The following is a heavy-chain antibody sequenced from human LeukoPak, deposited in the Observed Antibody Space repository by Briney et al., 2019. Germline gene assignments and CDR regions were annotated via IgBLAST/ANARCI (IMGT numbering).Heavy chain of an antibody. Sequence: SETLSLTCTVSGGSIXSGDYYWSWIRQPPXXXXXXXXXIXYSGXXXYNXSXXXXVTISVDTSKNQFSLKLSSVTAADPAVYYCARDHYYDSSGSPRPAFDIWGQGTMVTVSS. CDR3: ARDHYYDSSGSPRPAFDI. CDR2: IXYSGXX. D-gene: IGHD3-22*01. V-gene: IGHV4-30-4*01. CDR1: GGSIXSGDYY. J-gene: IGHJ3*02.